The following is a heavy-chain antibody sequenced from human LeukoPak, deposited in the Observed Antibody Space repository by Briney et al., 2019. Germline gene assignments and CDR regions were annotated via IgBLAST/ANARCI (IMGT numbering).Heavy chain of an antibody. CDR2: ISGSGGST. CDR1: GFTFSSYA. D-gene: IGHD6-13*01. J-gene: IGHJ4*02. CDR3: AKEPIAAAGTGWYFDY. Sequence: GGSLRLSCAASGFTFSSYAMSWVRQAPGKGLEWVSAISGSGGSTYYADSVKGRFTISGDNSKNTLYLQMNSLRAEDTAVYYCAKEPIAAAGTGWYFDYWGQGTLVTVSS. V-gene: IGHV3-23*01.